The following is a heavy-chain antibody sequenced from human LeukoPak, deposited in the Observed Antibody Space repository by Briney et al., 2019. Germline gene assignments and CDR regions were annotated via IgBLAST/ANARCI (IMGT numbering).Heavy chain of an antibody. CDR3: ARGGLVGTAMAYYYYYGMDV. CDR1: GGSFSGYY. V-gene: IGHV4-34*01. J-gene: IGHJ6*02. CDR2: INHSGST. Sequence: PSETLSLTCAVYGGSFSGYYWSWIRQPPGKGLEWIGEINHSGSTNYNPSLKSRVTMSVDTSKNQFSLKLSSVTAADTAVYYCARGGLVGTAMAYYYYYGMDVWGQGTTVTVSS. D-gene: IGHD5-18*01.